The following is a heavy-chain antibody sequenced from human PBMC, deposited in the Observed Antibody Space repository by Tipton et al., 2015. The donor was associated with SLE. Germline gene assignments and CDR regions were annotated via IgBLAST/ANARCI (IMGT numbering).Heavy chain of an antibody. D-gene: IGHD3-22*01. Sequence: TLSLTCTVSGGSISSGGYYWSWIRQPPGKGLEWFGEINHSGSTYYNPSLKSRVTISVDTSQNQFSLKLNSVTAADTAVYYCTRDPYYYDSSGSPYSYWGQGTLVTVSS. CDR1: GGSISSGGYY. V-gene: IGHV4-39*07. J-gene: IGHJ4*02. CDR3: TRDPYYYDSSGSPYSY. CDR2: INHSGST.